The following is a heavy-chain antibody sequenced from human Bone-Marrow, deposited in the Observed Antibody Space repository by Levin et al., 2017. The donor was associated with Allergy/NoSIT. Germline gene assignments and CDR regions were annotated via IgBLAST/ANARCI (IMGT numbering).Heavy chain of an antibody. CDR1: GFTFSSYG. Sequence: QPGGSLRLSCAASGFTFSSYGMHWVRQAPGKGLEWVAVIWYDGSNKYYADSVKGRFTISRDNSKNTLYLQMNSLRAEDTAVYYCARRGGNYDFDYWGQGTLVTVSS. J-gene: IGHJ4*02. CDR3: ARRGGNYDFDY. V-gene: IGHV3-33*01. CDR2: IWYDGSNK. D-gene: IGHD4-23*01.